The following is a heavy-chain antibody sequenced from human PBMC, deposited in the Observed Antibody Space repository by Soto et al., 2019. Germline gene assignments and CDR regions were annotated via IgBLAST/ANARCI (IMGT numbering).Heavy chain of an antibody. CDR2: MNPNSGNT. D-gene: IGHD3-22*01. Sequence: ASVKVSCKASGYTFTSYDINWVRQATGQGLEWMGWMNPNSGNTGYAQKFQGRVTMTRNTSISTAYMELSSLRSEDTAVYYCARGSYDSSGSHNWFDPWGQGTLVIVSS. J-gene: IGHJ5*02. CDR1: GYTFTSYD. V-gene: IGHV1-8*01. CDR3: ARGSYDSSGSHNWFDP.